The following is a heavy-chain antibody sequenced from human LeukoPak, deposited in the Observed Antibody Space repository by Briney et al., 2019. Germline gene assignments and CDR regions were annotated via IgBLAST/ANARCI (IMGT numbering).Heavy chain of an antibody. CDR1: GGSISSYY. CDR3: ARGYCSGGSCHSGRWYFDL. D-gene: IGHD2-15*01. CDR2: IYYSGST. Sequence: SETLSLTCTVSGGSISSYYWSWIRPPPGKGLEWIGYIYYSGSTNYNPSLKSRVTISVDTSKNQFSLKLSSVTAADTAVYYCARGYCSGGSCHSGRWYFDLWGRGTLVTVSS. J-gene: IGHJ2*01. V-gene: IGHV4-59*01.